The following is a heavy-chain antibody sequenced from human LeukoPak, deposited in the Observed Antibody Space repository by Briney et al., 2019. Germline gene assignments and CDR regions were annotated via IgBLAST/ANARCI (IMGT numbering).Heavy chain of an antibody. J-gene: IGHJ6*02. D-gene: IGHD2-2*03. V-gene: IGHV4-31*03. CDR2: IYYSGST. Sequence: PSETLSLTCTVSGGSISSGGYYWSWIRQHPGKGLEWIGYIYYSGSTYYNPSLKSRVTISVDTSKNQFSLKLSSVTAADTAVYYCARSWMDSVTPLRYYGMDVWGQGTTVTVSS. CDR1: GGSISSGGYY. CDR3: ARSWMDSVTPLRYYGMDV.